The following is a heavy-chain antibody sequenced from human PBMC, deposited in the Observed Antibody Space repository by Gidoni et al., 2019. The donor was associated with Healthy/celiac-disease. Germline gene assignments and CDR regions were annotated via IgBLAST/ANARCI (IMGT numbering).Heavy chain of an antibody. J-gene: IGHJ4*02. D-gene: IGHD3-22*01. CDR1: GGSISSYY. CDR2: IYYSGST. V-gene: IGHV4-59*01. Sequence: QVQLQESCPGLVKPSETLSLTCTVSGGSISSYYWSWIRQPPGKGLEWIGYIYYSGSTNYNPSLKSRVTISVDTSKNQFSLKLSSVTAADTAVYYCARDSRLYYDSSGYLDYWGQGTLVTVSS. CDR3: ARDSRLYYDSSGYLDY.